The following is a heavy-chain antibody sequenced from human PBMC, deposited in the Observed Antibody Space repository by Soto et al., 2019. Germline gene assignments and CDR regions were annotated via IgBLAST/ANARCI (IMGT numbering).Heavy chain of an antibody. J-gene: IGHJ5*02. V-gene: IGHV4-39*01. CDR3: ARHTYSWAGNWFDP. Sequence: SETLSLTCTVSGDSISSSNYYWVWIRLSPGKGLEWIGSIYYSGSTYYNPSLNSRVTISVDTSKNQFSLKLSSVTAADTAVYYCARHTYSWAGNWFDPWGQGNLVTVSS. CDR2: IYYSGST. D-gene: IGHD4-4*01. CDR1: GDSISSSNYY.